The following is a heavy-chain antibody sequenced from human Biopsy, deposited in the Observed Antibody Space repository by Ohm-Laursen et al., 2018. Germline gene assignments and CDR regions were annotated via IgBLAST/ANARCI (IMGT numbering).Heavy chain of an antibody. Sequence: SVKVSCKASGYSFTTYDVNWVRQAPGQGLEWMGVISPSGATTSFSQKFQGRITMTRDTSTGTVYMDLNSLGSEDTAVYYCARAGVGSDGTDSYYYGMDVWGPGTTVTVSS. CDR2: ISPSGATT. CDR3: ARAGVGSDGTDSYYYGMDV. V-gene: IGHV1-46*01. D-gene: IGHD5-24*01. CDR1: GYSFTTYD. J-gene: IGHJ6*02.